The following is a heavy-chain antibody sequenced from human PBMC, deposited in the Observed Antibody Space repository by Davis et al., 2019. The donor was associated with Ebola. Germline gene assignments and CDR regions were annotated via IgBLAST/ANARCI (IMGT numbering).Heavy chain of an antibody. CDR1: GITFRSYW. CDR3: ARNEFNSSWNYYGMDV. Sequence: PGGSLRLSCAASGITFRSYWMHWVRQAPGRALEWVSYISSSGSTIYYADSVKGRFTISRDNAKNPLYLQMNSLRAEDTAVYYCARNEFNSSWNYYGMDVWGQGTTVTVSS. J-gene: IGHJ6*02. D-gene: IGHD6-6*01. CDR2: ISSSGSTI. V-gene: IGHV3-48*04.